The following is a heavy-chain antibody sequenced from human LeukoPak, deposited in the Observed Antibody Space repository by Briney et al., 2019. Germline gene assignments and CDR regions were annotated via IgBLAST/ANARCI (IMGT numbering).Heavy chain of an antibody. CDR1: GGPISSSSYY. V-gene: IGHV4-39*07. CDR2: IYYSGST. J-gene: IGHJ6*03. CDR3: ATNLAYCSSTSCPYYYYYYYMDV. Sequence: PSETLSLTCTVSGGPISSSSYYWGWIRQPPGKGLEWIGSIYYSGSTYYNPSLKSRVTISVDTSKNQFSLKLSSVTAADTAVYYCATNLAYCSSTSCPYYYYYYYMDVWGKGTTVTVSS. D-gene: IGHD2-2*01.